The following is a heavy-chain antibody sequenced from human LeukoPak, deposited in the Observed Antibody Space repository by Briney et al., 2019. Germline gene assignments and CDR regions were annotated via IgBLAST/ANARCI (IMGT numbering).Heavy chain of an antibody. D-gene: IGHD2-15*01. V-gene: IGHV3-30*18. CDR2: ISSDGSKE. Sequence: PGRSLRLSCAASGFSFLHYGMHWVRQAPGKGLEWVAFISSDGSKEYYADSVKGRFTISRDNSKNTLYLPVNSPRAEDTAVFFCAKDGYCSGGSCYANFFDRWGQGTLVTVSS. CDR1: GFSFLHYG. CDR3: AKDGYCSGGSCYANFFDR. J-gene: IGHJ4*02.